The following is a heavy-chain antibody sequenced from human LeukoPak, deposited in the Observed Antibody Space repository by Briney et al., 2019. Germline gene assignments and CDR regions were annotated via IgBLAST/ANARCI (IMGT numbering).Heavy chain of an antibody. J-gene: IGHJ3*02. V-gene: IGHV4-38-2*02. CDR2: IYHSGST. CDR1: GYSISSGYY. Sequence: PSETLSLTCTVSGYSISSGYYWGWIRQPPGKGLEWIGSIYHSGSTYYNPSLKSRVTISVDTSKNRFSLKLSSVTAADTAVYYCAREPGLAGYQLLDDAFDIWGQGTMVTVSS. D-gene: IGHD2-2*01. CDR3: AREPGLAGYQLLDDAFDI.